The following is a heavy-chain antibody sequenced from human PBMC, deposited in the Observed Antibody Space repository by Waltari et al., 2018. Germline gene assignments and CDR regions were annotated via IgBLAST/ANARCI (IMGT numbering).Heavy chain of an antibody. CDR1: GFTFNTYW. D-gene: IGHD3-10*01. Sequence: EVRLVESGGGLVQPGGSLRLSCSASGFTFNTYWMSWFRQAPGGGLAWVSNLKPDGTAKYYGASVKGRFTISIDNAQNSLYLQLSSLRAEDTAVYYCARENSYGSGNYMSRWGQGTLVTVSS. CDR2: LKPDGTAK. V-gene: IGHV3-7*01. CDR3: ARENSYGSGNYMSR. J-gene: IGHJ4*02.